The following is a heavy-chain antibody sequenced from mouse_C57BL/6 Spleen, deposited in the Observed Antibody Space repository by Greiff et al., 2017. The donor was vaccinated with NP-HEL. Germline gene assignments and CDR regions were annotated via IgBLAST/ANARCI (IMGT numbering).Heavy chain of an antibody. CDR2: IYPGNSDT. J-gene: IGHJ3*01. D-gene: IGHD2-3*01. Sequence: EVKLVESGTVLARPGASVKMSCKTSGYTFTSYWMHWVKQRPGQGLEWIGAIYPGNSDTSYNQKFKGKAKLTAVTSASTAYMVLSSLTNEDSAVYYCTPRYDGYGGFAYWGQGTLVTVSA. CDR1: GYTFTSYW. CDR3: TPRYDGYGGFAY. V-gene: IGHV1-5*01.